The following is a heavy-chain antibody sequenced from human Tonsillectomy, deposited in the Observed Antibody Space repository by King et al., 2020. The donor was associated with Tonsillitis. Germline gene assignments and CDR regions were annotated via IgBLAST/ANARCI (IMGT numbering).Heavy chain of an antibody. V-gene: IGHV3-33*05. CDR2: ISYDGSNK. CDR1: GFPFSSYG. CDR3: ARDDTMGNYYYYGMDV. D-gene: IGHD3-3*01. J-gene: IGHJ6*02. Sequence: ESGEGVVQPGRSLRLSCAASGFPFSSYGMHWVRQAPGKGLEWVAVISYDGSNKYYTVSVEGRFTISRDNSKNTLYLQMNSLRAEDTAVYYCARDDTMGNYYYYGMDVWGHGTTVTVSS.